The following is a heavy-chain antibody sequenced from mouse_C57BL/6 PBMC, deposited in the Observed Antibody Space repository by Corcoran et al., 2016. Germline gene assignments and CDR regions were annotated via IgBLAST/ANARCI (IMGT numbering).Heavy chain of an antibody. CDR1: GYAFSSYW. CDR2: IYPGDGDT. Sequence: QVQLPQSGAELVKPGASVKISCKASGYAFSSYWMNWVKQRPGKGLEWIGQIYPGDGDTNYNGKFKGKATLTADKSSSTAYIQLSSLTSEDSAVYFCSRPDYYGSSYWYLDVWGTGTTVTVSS. D-gene: IGHD1-1*01. V-gene: IGHV1-80*01. CDR3: SRPDYYGSSYWYLDV. J-gene: IGHJ1*03.